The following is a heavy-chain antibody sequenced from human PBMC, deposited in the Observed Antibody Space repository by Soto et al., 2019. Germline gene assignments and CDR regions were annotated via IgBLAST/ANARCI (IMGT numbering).Heavy chain of an antibody. CDR1: GDTFSTYA. J-gene: IGHJ4*02. CDR3: AKTPPRTTATAYYFDY. V-gene: IGHV1-69*12. D-gene: IGHD4-17*01. Sequence: QVQLVQSGAEVKNPGSSVKVSCKASGDTFSTYAISWVRQAPGQGLEWMGGIIPIFATTNYAQKFQGRVTITADESTNTVYMELSSLRSEDTAVYYCAKTPPRTTATAYYFDYWGQGTLVTVSS. CDR2: IIPIFATT.